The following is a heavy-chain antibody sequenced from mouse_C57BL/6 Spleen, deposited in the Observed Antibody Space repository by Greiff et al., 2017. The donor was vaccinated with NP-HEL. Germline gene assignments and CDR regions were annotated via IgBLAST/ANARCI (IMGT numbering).Heavy chain of an antibody. V-gene: IGHV3-6*01. CDR1: GYSITSGYY. Sequence: EVKLQESGPGLVKPSQSLSLTCSVTGYSITSGYYWNWIRQFPGNKLEWMGYISYDGSNNYNPSLKNRISITRDTSKNQFFLKLNSVTTEDTATYYCARNPLDGYYSGFAYWGQGTLVTVSA. D-gene: IGHD2-3*01. CDR2: ISYDGSN. J-gene: IGHJ3*01. CDR3: ARNPLDGYYSGFAY.